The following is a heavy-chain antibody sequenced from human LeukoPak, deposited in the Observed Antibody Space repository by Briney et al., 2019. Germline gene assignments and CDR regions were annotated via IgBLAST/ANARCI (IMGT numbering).Heavy chain of an antibody. CDR1: GFTFSDYW. CDR2: IKQDGSEK. D-gene: IGHD6-13*01. V-gene: IGHV3-7*03. Sequence: GGSLRLPCAASGFTFSDYWMSWVRQAPGKGLEWVANIKQDGSEKYYVDSVKGRFTISRDNAKNSLYLQMNSLKTEDTAVYYCARHPYDVAAGTGYFDYWGQGTLVTVSS. J-gene: IGHJ4*02. CDR3: ARHPYDVAAGTGYFDY.